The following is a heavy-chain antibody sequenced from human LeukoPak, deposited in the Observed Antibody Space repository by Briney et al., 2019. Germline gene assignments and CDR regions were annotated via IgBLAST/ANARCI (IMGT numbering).Heavy chain of an antibody. CDR1: GFTFSSYA. Sequence: GRSLRLSCAASGFTFSSYAMHWVRQAPGKGLEWVAVISYDGSNKYYADSVKGRFTISRDNSKNTLYLQMNSLRAEDTAVYYCASGERERRFDYWDQGTLVTVSS. V-gene: IGHV3-30*04. CDR2: ISYDGSNK. CDR3: ASGERERRFDY. J-gene: IGHJ4*02. D-gene: IGHD1-26*01.